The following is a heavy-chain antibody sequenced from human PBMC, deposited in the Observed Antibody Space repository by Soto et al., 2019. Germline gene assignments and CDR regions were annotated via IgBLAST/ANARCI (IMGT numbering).Heavy chain of an antibody. CDR1: GFNFGIYW. J-gene: IGHJ4*02. CDR3: AGGTDEPGLDY. Sequence: EVQLVESGGGLVQPGGSLRLSCAASGFNFGIYWMNWVRQAPGKGLEWVANINRDGSEEYFADSVKGRFTISRDNAKNSLYLQMKSLGPEATAVYYCAGGTDEPGLDYWGQGTGVTVPS. V-gene: IGHV3-7*02. CDR2: INRDGSEE.